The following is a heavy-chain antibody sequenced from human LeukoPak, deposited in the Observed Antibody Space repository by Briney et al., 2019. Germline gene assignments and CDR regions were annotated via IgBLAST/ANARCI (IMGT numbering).Heavy chain of an antibody. CDR3: ASTNYYGSGSYRTFYY. D-gene: IGHD3-10*01. V-gene: IGHV4-59*01. CDR2: IYYSGST. J-gene: IGHJ4*02. CDR1: SGSISSYY. Sequence: PSETLSLTCIVSSGSISSYYWSWIRQPPGKGLEWIGYIYYSGSTNYNPSLKSRVTISVDTSKNQFSLKLSSVTAADTAVYYCASTNYYGSGSYRTFYYWGQGTLVTVSS.